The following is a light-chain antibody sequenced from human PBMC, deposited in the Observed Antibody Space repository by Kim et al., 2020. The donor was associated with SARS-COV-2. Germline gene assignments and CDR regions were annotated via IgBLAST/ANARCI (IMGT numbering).Light chain of an antibody. J-gene: IGKJ2*01. Sequence: EIVLTQSPATLSVSPGERATLSCRASQSVTNSLAWYQQRPGQVPRLLIYGASTRATGVPARFSGSGSGTEFTLTIGSLQSEDFAIYYCQQYSDWPRNFGQGTKLEI. CDR2: GAS. CDR3: QQYSDWPRN. CDR1: QSVTNS. V-gene: IGKV3-15*01.